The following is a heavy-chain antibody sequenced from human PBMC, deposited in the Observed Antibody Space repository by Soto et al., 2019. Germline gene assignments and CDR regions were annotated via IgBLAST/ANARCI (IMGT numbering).Heavy chain of an antibody. CDR2: ISGTESST. CDR3: AKDAYYGSGSYYYFDS. V-gene: IGHV3-23*01. Sequence: TGGSLRLSCAASGFTFSKYGMNWVRQAPGKGLEWVSAISGTESSTYYADSVKGRFTISRDTSKNTLYLHMTSLRAEDTAVYYCAKDAYYGSGSYYYFDSWGQGTLVTVSS. D-gene: IGHD3-10*01. CDR1: GFTFSKYG. J-gene: IGHJ4*02.